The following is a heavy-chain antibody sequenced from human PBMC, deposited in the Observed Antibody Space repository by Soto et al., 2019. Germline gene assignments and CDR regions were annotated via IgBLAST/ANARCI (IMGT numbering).Heavy chain of an antibody. V-gene: IGHV4-39*01. D-gene: IGHD3-22*01. CDR3: ASFTQYYYDSSGYYPFEYYFDY. Sequence: SETLSLTCTVSGGSISSSSYYWGWIRQPPGKGLEWIGSIYYSRSTYYNPSLKSRVTISVDTSKNQFSLKLSSVTAADTAVYYCASFTQYYYDSSGYYPFEYYFDYWGQGTLVTVSS. CDR2: IYYSRST. J-gene: IGHJ4*02. CDR1: GGSISSSSYY.